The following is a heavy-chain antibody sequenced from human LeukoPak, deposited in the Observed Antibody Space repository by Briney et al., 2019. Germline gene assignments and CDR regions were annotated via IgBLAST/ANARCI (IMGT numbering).Heavy chain of an antibody. V-gene: IGHV4-31*03. D-gene: IGHD2-2*02. CDR3: AGAVRGGYCSSTSCYNFDY. Sequence: SETLSLTCTVSGGSISSGGYYWSWIRQHPGKGLEWIGYIYYSGSTYYNPSLKSRVTISVDTSKNQFSLKLSSVTAADTAVYYCAGAVRGGYCSSTSCYNFDYWGQGTLVTVSS. CDR2: IYYSGST. J-gene: IGHJ4*02. CDR1: GGSISSGGYY.